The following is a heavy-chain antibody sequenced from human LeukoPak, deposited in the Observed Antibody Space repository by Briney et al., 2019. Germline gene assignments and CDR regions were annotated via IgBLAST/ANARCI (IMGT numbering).Heavy chain of an antibody. V-gene: IGHV4-59*01. CDR1: GGSISSYY. J-gene: IGHJ3*02. CDR3: ARERGLGIGAFDI. Sequence: PSETLSLTCTVSGGSISSYYWSWIRQPPGKGLEWIGYIYYSGSTNYNPSLKRRVTISVDTSKNQFSLKLSSVTAADTAVYYCARERGLGIGAFDIWGQGTMVTVSS. D-gene: IGHD7-27*01. CDR2: IYYSGST.